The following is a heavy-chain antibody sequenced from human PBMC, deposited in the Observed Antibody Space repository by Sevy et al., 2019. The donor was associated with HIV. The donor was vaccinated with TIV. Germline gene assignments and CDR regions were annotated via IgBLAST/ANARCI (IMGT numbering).Heavy chain of an antibody. Sequence: GESLKISCAASGFTFSSYAMHWVRQAPGKGLEWVAVISYDGSNKYYADSVKGRFTISRDNSKNTLYLQMNSLRAEDTAVYYCARDDFWSGYYIWGAFDIWGQGTMVTVSS. CDR2: ISYDGSNK. CDR1: GFTFSSYA. V-gene: IGHV3-30*04. J-gene: IGHJ3*02. CDR3: ARDDFWSGYYIWGAFDI. D-gene: IGHD3-3*01.